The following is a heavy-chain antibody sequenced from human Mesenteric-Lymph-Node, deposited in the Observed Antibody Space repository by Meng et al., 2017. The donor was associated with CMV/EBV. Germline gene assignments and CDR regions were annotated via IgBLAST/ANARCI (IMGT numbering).Heavy chain of an antibody. J-gene: IGHJ4*02. CDR1: GFTFSSYW. V-gene: IGHV3-74*01. D-gene: IGHD3-3*01. CDR3: SRGILYGFWREDSLDY. Sequence: GESLKISCAASGFTFSSYWMHWVRQVPGKGLVWVSRINSDGSSTSYADSVKGRFTISRDNARNTLYLQMNSLRAEDTAVYYCSRGILYGFWREDSLDYWGQGTLVTVSS. CDR2: INSDGSST.